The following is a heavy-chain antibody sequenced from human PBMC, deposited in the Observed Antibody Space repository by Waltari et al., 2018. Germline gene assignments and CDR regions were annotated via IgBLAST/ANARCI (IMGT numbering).Heavy chain of an antibody. V-gene: IGHV4-34*01. J-gene: IGHJ3*02. D-gene: IGHD1-1*01. CDR2: INHSGST. CDR1: GGSFSGYY. Sequence: QVQLQQWGAGLLKPSETLSLTCAVYGGSFSGYYWSWIRQPPGKGLEWIGEINHSGSTNNNPSLKSRVTISVDTSKNQFSLKLSSVTAADTAVYYCATRYNWNDGAFDIWGQGTTVTVSS. CDR3: ATRYNWNDGAFDI.